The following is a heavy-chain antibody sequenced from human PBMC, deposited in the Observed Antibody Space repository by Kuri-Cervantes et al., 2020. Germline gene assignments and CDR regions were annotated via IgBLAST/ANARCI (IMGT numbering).Heavy chain of an antibody. V-gene: IGHV4-38-2*01. CDR1: GYSISSGYY. Sequence: GSLRLSCAVSGYSISSGYYWGWIRQPPGKGLEWIGSIYHSGSTYYNPSLKSRVTISVDTSKNQFSLKLSSVTAADTAMYYCAKSRGYTYGTAHYWGQGTLVTVSS. D-gene: IGHD5-18*01. CDR2: IYHSGST. J-gene: IGHJ4*02. CDR3: AKSRGYTYGTAHY.